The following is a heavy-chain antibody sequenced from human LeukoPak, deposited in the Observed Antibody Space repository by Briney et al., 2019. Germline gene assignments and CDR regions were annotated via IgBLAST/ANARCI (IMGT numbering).Heavy chain of an antibody. Sequence: PSETLSLTCTVSGGSISPYYWSWIRQPPGKGLEWLGYIYYSGSTDYNPSLKSRVAISVDTSKNQFSLKLSSVTAADTAVYYCARSTGSTMFIDYWGQGTLDTVSS. CDR1: GGSISPYY. CDR3: ARSTGSTMFIDY. V-gene: IGHV4-59*01. J-gene: IGHJ4*02. D-gene: IGHD3-10*02. CDR2: IYYSGST.